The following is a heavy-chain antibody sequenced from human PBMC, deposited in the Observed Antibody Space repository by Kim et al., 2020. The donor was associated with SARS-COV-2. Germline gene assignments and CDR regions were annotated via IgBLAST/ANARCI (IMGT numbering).Heavy chain of an antibody. J-gene: IGHJ6*02. CDR3: ARDDMVRGGDYYYYGMDV. D-gene: IGHD3-10*01. Sequence: GGSLRLSCAASGFTVSSNYMSWVRQAPGKGLEWVSVIYSGGSTYYAYSVKGRFTISRHNSKNTLYLQMNSLRAEDTAVYYCARDDMVRGGDYYYYGMDVWGQGTTVTVSS. V-gene: IGHV3-53*04. CDR2: IYSGGST. CDR1: GFTVSSNY.